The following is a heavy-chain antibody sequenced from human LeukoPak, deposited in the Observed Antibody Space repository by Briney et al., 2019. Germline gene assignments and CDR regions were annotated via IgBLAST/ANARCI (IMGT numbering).Heavy chain of an antibody. V-gene: IGHV1-46*01. D-gene: IGHD2-2*01. CDR1: GYTFTSYY. CDR2: INPSGGST. Sequence: VSVKVSCKAPGYTFTSYYMHWVRQAPGQGLEWMGIINPSGGSTSYAQKFQGRVTMTRDTSTSTVYMELSSLRSEDTAVYYCARAPRYCSITSCQRPCDYWGQGTLVTVSS. CDR3: ARAPRYCSITSCQRPCDY. J-gene: IGHJ4*02.